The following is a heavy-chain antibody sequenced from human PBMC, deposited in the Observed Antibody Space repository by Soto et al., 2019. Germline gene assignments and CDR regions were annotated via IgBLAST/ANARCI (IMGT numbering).Heavy chain of an antibody. V-gene: IGHV4-39*01. Sequence: QLQLQESGPGLVKPSETLSLTCTVSGGSISSCTYYWGWIRQPPGKGLEWIGSICYSGSTYYNPSLKSRVTISVDPSKNHFSLKLSSVTAADTAVYYCARHYCGGDCYPPYNWFDPWGQGTLVTVSS. CDR3: ARHYCGGDCYPPYNWFDP. CDR2: ICYSGST. J-gene: IGHJ5*02. CDR1: GGSISSCTYY. D-gene: IGHD2-21*02.